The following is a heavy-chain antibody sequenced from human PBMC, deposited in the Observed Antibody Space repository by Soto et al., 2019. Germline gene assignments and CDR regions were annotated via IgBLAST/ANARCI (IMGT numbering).Heavy chain of an antibody. J-gene: IGHJ6*03. Sequence: SETLSLTCTVSSGSITTYYWSWIRQPPGKGLEWIGYIHYSGNTDYNPSLKSRLNTSVDRSKNQLTLNLSSVTAADTAVYYCARLLRPSDSERYYMDVWGKGTTVTVSS. V-gene: IGHV4-59*08. CDR2: IHYSGNT. CDR1: SGSITTYY. CDR3: ARLLRPSDSERYYMDV. D-gene: IGHD2-15*01.